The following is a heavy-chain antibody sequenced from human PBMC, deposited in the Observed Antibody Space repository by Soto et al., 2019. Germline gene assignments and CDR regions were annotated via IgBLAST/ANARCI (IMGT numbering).Heavy chain of an antibody. V-gene: IGHV1-69*02. CDR2: IIPILGIA. CDR1: GGTFSSYT. J-gene: IGHJ6*03. Sequence: QVQLVQSGAEVKKPGSSVKVSCKASGGTFSSYTISWVRQAPGQGLEWMGRIIPILGIANYAQKFQGRVTITADKSTSTAYMELSSLRSEDTAVYYCARGVAAAGVTHYYYMDVWGKGTTVTVSS. CDR3: ARGVAAAGVTHYYYMDV. D-gene: IGHD6-13*01.